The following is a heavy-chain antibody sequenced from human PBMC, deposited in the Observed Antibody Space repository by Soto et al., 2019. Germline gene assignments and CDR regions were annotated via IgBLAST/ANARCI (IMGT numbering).Heavy chain of an antibody. CDR2: IYYNGRT. CDR3: ATRGTTVGVVRNHWCDT. V-gene: IGHV4-59*13. J-gene: IGHJ5*02. Sequence: PSETLSLTCSVSGVSMSGFYWSWIRQSPGQGLEWIGYIYYNGRTTYNPSLRSRVSISADMSKNQFFLNLTSVTAADTAVYYCATRGTTVGVVRNHWCDTWGTGKRVTVSS. D-gene: IGHD3-3*01. CDR1: GVSMSGFY.